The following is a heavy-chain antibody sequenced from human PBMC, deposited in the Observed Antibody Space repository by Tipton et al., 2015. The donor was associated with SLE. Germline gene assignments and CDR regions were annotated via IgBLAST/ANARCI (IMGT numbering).Heavy chain of an antibody. Sequence: SLRLSCAASGFTFDDYTMHWVRQFPGEGLEWVSLISWDGHDRYYADSVKGRFTISRDNSKNSLYLQMNSLTPEDTALYYCVKGRGHYFDYWGQGALVTVSS. CDR3: VKGRGHYFDY. J-gene: IGHJ4*02. CDR2: ISWDGHDR. CDR1: GFTFDDYT. V-gene: IGHV3-43*01.